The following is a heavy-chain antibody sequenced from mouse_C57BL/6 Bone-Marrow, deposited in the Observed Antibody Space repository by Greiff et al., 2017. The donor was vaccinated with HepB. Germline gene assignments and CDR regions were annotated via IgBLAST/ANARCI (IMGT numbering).Heavy chain of an antibody. CDR2: IYPGDGDT. CDR3: ARWGYYGSTDY. V-gene: IGHV1-80*01. CDR1: GYAFSSYW. J-gene: IGHJ2*01. Sequence: VQLVESGAELVKPGASVKISCKASGYAFSSYWMNWVKQRPGKGLEWIGQIYPGDGDTNYNGKFKGKATLTADKSSSTAYMQLSSLTSEDSAVYFCARWGYYGSTDYWGQGTTLTVSS. D-gene: IGHD1-1*01.